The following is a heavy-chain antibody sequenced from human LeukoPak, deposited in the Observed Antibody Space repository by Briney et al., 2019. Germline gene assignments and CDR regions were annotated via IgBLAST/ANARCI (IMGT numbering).Heavy chain of an antibody. CDR3: ARDRLEVGLYNYGPHNDY. V-gene: IGHV4-39*01. Sequence: PSETLSLTCTVSGGSISSSSYYWGWIRQPPGKGLEWIGSIYYSGSTYYNPSLKSRVTISVDTSKNQFSLKLSSVTAADTAVYYCARDRLEVGLYNYGPHNDYWGQGTLVTVSS. J-gene: IGHJ4*02. D-gene: IGHD5-18*01. CDR1: GGSISSSSYY. CDR2: IYYSGST.